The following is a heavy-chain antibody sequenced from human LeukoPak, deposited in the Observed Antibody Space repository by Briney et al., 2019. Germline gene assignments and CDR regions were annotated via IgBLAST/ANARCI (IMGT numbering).Heavy chain of an antibody. V-gene: IGHV1-2*02. CDR3: AGAGMAAAATKPLGDY. D-gene: IGHD6-13*01. J-gene: IGHJ4*02. CDR2: INPNSGGT. Sequence: ASVKVSCKASGYTFTGYYMHWVRQAPGQGLEWMGWINPNSGGTNYAQKFQGRVTMTRDTSISTAYMELSRLRSDDTAVYYCAGAGMAAAATKPLGDYWGQGTLVTVSS. CDR1: GYTFTGYY.